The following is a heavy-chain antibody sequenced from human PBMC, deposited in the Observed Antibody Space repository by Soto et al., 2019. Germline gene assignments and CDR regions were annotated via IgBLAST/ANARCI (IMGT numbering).Heavy chain of an antibody. CDR1: GGSMSRGGQS. J-gene: IGHJ5*02. D-gene: IGHD3-10*01. CDR2: IYYTGST. CDR3: ARFGITMVRGNWFDP. V-gene: IGHV4-30-2*03. Sequence: PSETLSLTCAVSGGSMSRGGQSWSWIRQPPGKGLEWIGFIYYTGSTYYNPSLKSRDTISVDTSKNQFSLKLSSVTAADTAVYYCARFGITMVRGNWFDPWGAGTLVTVSS.